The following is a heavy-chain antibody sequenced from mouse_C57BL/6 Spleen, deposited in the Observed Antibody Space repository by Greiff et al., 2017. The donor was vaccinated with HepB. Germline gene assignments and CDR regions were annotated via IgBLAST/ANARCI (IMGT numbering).Heavy chain of an antibody. CDR2: IWSGGST. CDR1: GFSLTSYG. Sequence: QVQLKQSGPGLVQPSQSLSITCTVSGFSLTSYGVHWVRQSPGKGLEWLGVIWSGGSTDYNAAFISRLSISKDNSKSQVFFKMNSLQADDTAIYYCARKNYGSSPPYAMDYWGQGTSVTVSS. CDR3: ARKNYGSSPPYAMDY. J-gene: IGHJ4*01. D-gene: IGHD1-1*01. V-gene: IGHV2-2*01.